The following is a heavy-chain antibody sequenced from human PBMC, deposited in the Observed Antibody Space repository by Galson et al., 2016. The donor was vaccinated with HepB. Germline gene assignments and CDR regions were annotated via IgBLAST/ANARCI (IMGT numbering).Heavy chain of an antibody. D-gene: IGHD3-10*01. V-gene: IGHV1-69*13. CDR2: IIPMFGTP. CDR1: GGTFSSFA. J-gene: IGHJ4*02. Sequence: SVKVSCKASGGTFSSFAISWVRQAPGQGLEWMGGIIPMFGTPNYAQKFQGRVTVTADESTSTAYMEVSSLRSQDTAVYYCASHTRGQYDSGRYEFNYWGQGTLVTVSS. CDR3: ASHTRGQYDSGRYEFNY.